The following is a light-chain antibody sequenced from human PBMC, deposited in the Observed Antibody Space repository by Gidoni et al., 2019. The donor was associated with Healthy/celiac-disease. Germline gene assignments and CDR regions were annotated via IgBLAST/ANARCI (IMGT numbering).Light chain of an antibody. CDR2: WAS. CDR3: QQYYSTPRT. J-gene: IGKJ1*01. Sequence: DIVMTQSPDSLAVSLGERATINCKSSQSVLYSSNNKNYLAWYQQKPGQPPKLLISWASTRESGVPDRVSGSGSGTDFTLTISSRQAEDVAVYYCQQYYSTPRTFGQGTKVEIK. V-gene: IGKV4-1*01. CDR1: QSVLYSSNNKNY.